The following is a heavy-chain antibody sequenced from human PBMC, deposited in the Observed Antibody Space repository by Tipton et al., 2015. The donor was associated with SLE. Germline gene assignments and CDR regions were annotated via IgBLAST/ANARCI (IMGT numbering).Heavy chain of an antibody. CDR3: AKALRDNWNYYDY. Sequence: SLRLSCAASGFTFSDYYMSWIRQAPGKGLEWVSYISSSGSTIYYADSVKGRFTISRDNAKNSLYLQMNSLRAEDTAVYYCAKALRDNWNYYDYWGQGALVTVSS. D-gene: IGHD1-20*01. CDR2: ISSSGSTI. J-gene: IGHJ4*02. CDR1: GFTFSDYY. V-gene: IGHV3-11*01.